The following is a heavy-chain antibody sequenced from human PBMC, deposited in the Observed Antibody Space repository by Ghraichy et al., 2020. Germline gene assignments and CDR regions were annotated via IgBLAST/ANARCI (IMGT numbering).Heavy chain of an antibody. J-gene: IGHJ3*02. D-gene: IGHD3-16*01. CDR3: ARRLRGEAFDI. CDR1: GYSITSVYY. V-gene: IGHV4-38-2*01. Sequence: GSLNISCAVSGYSITSVYYWGWIRQPPGKGLEWIGSIYHSGSTYYNSSLKSRVTISVDMSKNQFSLKLSSVTAADTAMYYCARRLRGEAFDIWGQGTMVIVSS. CDR2: IYHSGST.